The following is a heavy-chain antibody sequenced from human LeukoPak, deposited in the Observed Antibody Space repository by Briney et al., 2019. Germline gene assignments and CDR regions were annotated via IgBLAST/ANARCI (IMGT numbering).Heavy chain of an antibody. Sequence: ESGPTLVKPTQTLTLTCSFSGFSLSTSRESVGWIRQSPGKAMEWLALIYGDDDKRYSPPLRTRLSVTKDTAKNQVVLRMTNMDPQDTGSSYCVQGKVTAYSTFQHWGQGSLVTVSS. D-gene: IGHD2-21*01. J-gene: IGHJ1*01. CDR3: VQGKVTAYSTFQH. CDR1: GFSLSTSRES. CDR2: IYGDDDK. V-gene: IGHV2-5*04.